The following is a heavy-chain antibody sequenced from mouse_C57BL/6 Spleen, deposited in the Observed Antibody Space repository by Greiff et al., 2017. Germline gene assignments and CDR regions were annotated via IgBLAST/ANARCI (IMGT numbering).Heavy chain of an antibody. CDR1: GYAFSSYW. CDR2: IYPGDGDT. Sequence: QVQLQQSGAELVKPGASVKISCKASGYAFSSYWMNWVKQRPGKGLEWIGQIYPGDGDTNYNGKFKGKATLTADKSSSTAYMQLSSLTSEDSAVYFCARWGTTVVATGAMHYWGQGTSVTVSS. J-gene: IGHJ4*01. D-gene: IGHD1-1*01. V-gene: IGHV1-80*01. CDR3: ARWGTTVVATGAMHY.